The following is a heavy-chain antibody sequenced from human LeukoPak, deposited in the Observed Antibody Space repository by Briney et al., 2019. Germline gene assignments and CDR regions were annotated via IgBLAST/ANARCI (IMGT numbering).Heavy chain of an antibody. J-gene: IGHJ4*02. CDR1: GLTVSKNY. CDR2: IRSKPYGGTT. D-gene: IGHD3-10*01. Sequence: PGGSLRLSCAASGLTVSKNYMSWVRQAPGKGLEWVGFIRSKPYGGTTGYAASVKGRLTISRDDSKSIAYLQMNSLKTEDTAVYYCTGSFGELTFFDYWGQGTLVTVSS. V-gene: IGHV3-49*04. CDR3: TGSFGELTFFDY.